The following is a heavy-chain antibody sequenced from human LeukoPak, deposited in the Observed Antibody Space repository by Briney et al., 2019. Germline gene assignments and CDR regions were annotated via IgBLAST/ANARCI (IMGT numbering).Heavy chain of an antibody. CDR2: INPSGGST. J-gene: IGHJ3*02. V-gene: IGHV1-46*01. D-gene: IGHD6-19*01. Sequence: ASVKVSCKASGYTFTSYYMHWVRQAPGQGLEWMGIINPSGGSTSYAQKFQGRVTMTRDMSTSTVYMELSSLRSEDTAVYYCVLDRERWLVRRAFDIWGQGTMVTVSS. CDR3: VLDRERWLVRRAFDI. CDR1: GYTFTSYY.